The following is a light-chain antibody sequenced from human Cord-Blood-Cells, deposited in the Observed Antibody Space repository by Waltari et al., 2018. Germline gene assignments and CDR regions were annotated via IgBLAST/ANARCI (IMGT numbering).Light chain of an antibody. CDR2: DAS. Sequence: DIQLTQSPSTLSASVVDRLTITCRARQSISSWLAWYQQKPGKAPKLLIYDASSLESGVPSRFSGSGSGTEFTLTISSLQPDDFATYYCQQYNSYSTFGQGTKVEIK. CDR1: QSISSW. V-gene: IGKV1-5*01. J-gene: IGKJ1*01. CDR3: QQYNSYST.